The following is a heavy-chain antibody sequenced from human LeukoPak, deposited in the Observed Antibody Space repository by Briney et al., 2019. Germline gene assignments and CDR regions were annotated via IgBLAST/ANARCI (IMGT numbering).Heavy chain of an antibody. Sequence: SGGSLILSCAASGFTFSSYEMNWVRQAPGKGLEWVSYISSSGSTIYYADSVKGRFTISRDNAKNSLYLQMNSLRAEGTAVYYCARGHGDYPDYWGQGTLVTVSS. J-gene: IGHJ4*02. CDR2: ISSSGSTI. D-gene: IGHD4-17*01. CDR3: ARGHGDYPDY. CDR1: GFTFSSYE. V-gene: IGHV3-48*03.